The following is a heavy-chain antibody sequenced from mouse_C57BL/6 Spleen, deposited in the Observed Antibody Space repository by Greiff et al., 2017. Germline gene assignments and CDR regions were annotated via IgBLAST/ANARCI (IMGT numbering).Heavy chain of an antibody. CDR1: GYTFTSYW. CDR2: IDPSDSYT. J-gene: IGHJ4*01. V-gene: IGHV1-59*01. Sequence: VQLQQPGAELVRPGTSVKLSCKASGYTFTSYWMHWVKQRPGQGLEWIGVIDPSDSYTNYNQKFKGKATLTVDTSSSTAYMQLSSLTSEDSAVYYCAPEAMDYWGQGTSVTVSS. CDR3: APEAMDY.